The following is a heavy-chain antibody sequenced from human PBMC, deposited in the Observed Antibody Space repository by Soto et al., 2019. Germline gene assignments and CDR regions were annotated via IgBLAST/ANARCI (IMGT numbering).Heavy chain of an antibody. Sequence: PGGSLRLSCAASVFTFSSYEMNWVRQAPGKGLEWVSYITSSGSTTYYADSVKGRFTISGDNAASSLYLQMNSLRAEDTAVYYCARGNSPVNVHWGQGTPVTVSS. CDR2: ITSSGSTT. D-gene: IGHD3-16*02. V-gene: IGHV3-48*03. CDR1: VFTFSSYE. CDR3: ARGNSPVNVH. J-gene: IGHJ4*02.